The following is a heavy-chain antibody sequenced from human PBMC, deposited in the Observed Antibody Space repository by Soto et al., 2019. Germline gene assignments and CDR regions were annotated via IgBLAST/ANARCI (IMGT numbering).Heavy chain of an antibody. CDR1: GFTFSSYA. J-gene: IGHJ4*02. Sequence: QVQLVESGGGVVQPGRSLRLSCAASGFTFSSYAMHWVRQAPGKGLEWVAVISYDGSNKYYADSVKGRFTISRDNSKNTLYLQMNSLRAEDTAVYYCARAGVIMVPGGFDCWGQGTLVTVSS. CDR3: ARAGVIMVPGGFDC. CDR2: ISYDGSNK. V-gene: IGHV3-30-3*01. D-gene: IGHD3-10*01.